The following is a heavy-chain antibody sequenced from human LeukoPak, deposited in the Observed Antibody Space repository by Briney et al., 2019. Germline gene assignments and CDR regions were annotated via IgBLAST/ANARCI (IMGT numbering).Heavy chain of an antibody. J-gene: IGHJ4*02. CDR1: GFTFSSYT. D-gene: IGHD6-19*01. CDR3: ARDHGVAVAGSFDY. CDR2: ISFDGSYK. Sequence: GGSLRLSCAASGFTFSSYTIHWVRQAPGKGLEWVAVISFDGSYKYYADSVKGRFTFSRDNSKNTLYLQMNSLRPEDTAVYYCARDHGVAVAGSFDYWGQGALVTVSS. V-gene: IGHV3-30*04.